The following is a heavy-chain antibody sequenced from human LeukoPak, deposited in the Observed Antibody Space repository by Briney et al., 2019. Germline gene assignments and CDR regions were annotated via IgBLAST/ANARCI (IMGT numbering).Heavy chain of an antibody. Sequence: SETLSLTCSVSGGSISSRTYYWGWIRQPPGKGLEWIGSIYYTGSTFYNPSLKSRVTISVDTSKNQFSMKLSSVTAADAAVYFCAREWTTWGAFDIWGQGTMVTVSS. CDR3: AREWTTWGAFDI. D-gene: IGHD2/OR15-2a*01. CDR1: GGSISSRTYY. J-gene: IGHJ3*02. CDR2: IYYTGST. V-gene: IGHV4-39*07.